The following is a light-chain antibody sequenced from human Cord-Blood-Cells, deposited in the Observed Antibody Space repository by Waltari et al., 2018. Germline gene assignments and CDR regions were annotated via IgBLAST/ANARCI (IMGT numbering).Light chain of an antibody. V-gene: IGLV3-25*03. Sequence: SYELTQPPSVSVSPGQTARITCSGDALPKQYAYWYQQKPGQAPVLVIYKDSGRPSGMPERFSGSSSGTTVTLTISGVQAEDEADYYCQSADSSGTYPVFGGGTKLTVL. CDR2: KDS. J-gene: IGLJ3*02. CDR1: ALPKQY. CDR3: QSADSSGTYPV.